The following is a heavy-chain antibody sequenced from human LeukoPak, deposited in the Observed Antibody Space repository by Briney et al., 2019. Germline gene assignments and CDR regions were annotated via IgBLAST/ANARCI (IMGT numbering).Heavy chain of an antibody. Sequence: GGSLRLSCAASGFNFIDYSMNWVRQAPGKGLEWISYIGISSGNTKYADSVKGRFTISRGKARNSLYLQMNSLRVEDTAVYYCARDHRYAFDNWGHGTLVTVSS. CDR3: ARDHRYAFDN. D-gene: IGHD5-12*01. CDR2: IGISSGNT. V-gene: IGHV3-48*01. CDR1: GFNFIDYS. J-gene: IGHJ4*01.